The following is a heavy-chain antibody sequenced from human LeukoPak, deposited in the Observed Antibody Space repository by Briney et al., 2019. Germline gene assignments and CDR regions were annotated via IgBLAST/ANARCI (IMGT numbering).Heavy chain of an antibody. CDR2: MNPNSGNT. Sequence: GASVKVSCKASGYTFTSYDIKWVRQATGQGLEWMGWMNPNSGNTGHAQKFQGRVTMTRNTSISTAYMELSSLRSEDTAVYYCAREDCSGGSCYQGFDIWGQGTMVTVSS. CDR3: AREDCSGGSCYQGFDI. D-gene: IGHD2-15*01. V-gene: IGHV1-8*01. CDR1: GYTFTSYD. J-gene: IGHJ3*02.